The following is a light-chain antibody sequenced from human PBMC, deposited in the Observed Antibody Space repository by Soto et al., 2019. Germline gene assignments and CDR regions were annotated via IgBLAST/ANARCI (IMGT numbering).Light chain of an antibody. J-gene: IGKJ1*01. Sequence: IVLTQSPGTLSLSPGERATLSCRASQSFRGLLAWYQQKPGQAPRLLIYDAYNRATGIPDRFSGSESGTDFTLTISSLEPEDSALFYCQQRSYSPWTFGQGTKVDI. V-gene: IGKV3-11*01. CDR2: DAY. CDR1: QSFRGL. CDR3: QQRSYSPWT.